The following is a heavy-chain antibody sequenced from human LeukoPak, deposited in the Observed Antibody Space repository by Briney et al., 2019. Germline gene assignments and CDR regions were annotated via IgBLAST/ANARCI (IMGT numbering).Heavy chain of an antibody. Sequence: SETLSLTCTVSGGSISSGGYYWSWIRQHPGKGLEWIGYIYYSGSTYYNPSLKSRVTISVDTSKNQFSLKLSSVTAADTAVYYCAKVRSFVVVVAATWFDPWGQGTLVTVSS. CDR2: IYYSGST. J-gene: IGHJ5*02. CDR3: AKVRSFVVVVAATWFDP. D-gene: IGHD2-15*01. CDR1: GGSISSGGYY. V-gene: IGHV4-31*03.